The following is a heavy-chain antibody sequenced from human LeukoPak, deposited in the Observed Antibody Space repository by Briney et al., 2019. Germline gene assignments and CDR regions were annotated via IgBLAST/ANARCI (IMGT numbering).Heavy chain of an antibody. J-gene: IGHJ3*02. Sequence: VASVKVSCKASGGTFSSYAISWVRQAPGQGLEWMGRIIPILGIANYAQKFQGRVTITADKSTSTAYMELSSLRSEDTAVYYCARDRWHDYGDYGGAFDIWGQGTMVTVSS. CDR2: IIPILGIA. CDR3: ARDRWHDYGDYGGAFDI. D-gene: IGHD4-17*01. CDR1: GGTFSSYA. V-gene: IGHV1-69*04.